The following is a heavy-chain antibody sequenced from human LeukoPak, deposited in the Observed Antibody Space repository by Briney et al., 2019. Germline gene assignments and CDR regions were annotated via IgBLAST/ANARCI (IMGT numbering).Heavy chain of an antibody. CDR1: GFTFSSYW. V-gene: IGHV3-74*01. D-gene: IGHD2-21*01. CDR2: IDSVGSST. J-gene: IGHJ3*02. Sequence: GRSLRLSCAASGFTFSSYWMQWVRQAPGPGLVGVSRIDSVGSSTSYPDSVTRGFTISRDNAKHTLYLQKNNLCAGGTAGHVCARGVAHAFDMWGQGTMVTVS. CDR3: ARGVAHAFDM.